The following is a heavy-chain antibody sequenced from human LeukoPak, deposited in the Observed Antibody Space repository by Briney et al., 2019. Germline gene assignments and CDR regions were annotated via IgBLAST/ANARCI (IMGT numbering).Heavy chain of an antibody. J-gene: IGHJ5*02. CDR1: GGSISSYY. V-gene: IGHV4-59*01. CDR3: AREGTAGTNLNWFDP. Sequence: PSETLSLTCTVSGGSISSYYWSWIRQPPGKGLEWIGYISYSGSTNFNPSLKSRVTISVDTSKNQFFLKLSSVTAADTAVYYCAREGTAGTNLNWFDPWGQGTLVTVS. CDR2: ISYSGST. D-gene: IGHD1-1*01.